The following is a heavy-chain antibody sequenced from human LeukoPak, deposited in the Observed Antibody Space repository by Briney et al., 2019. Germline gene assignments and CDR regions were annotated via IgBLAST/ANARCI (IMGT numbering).Heavy chain of an antibody. Sequence: SGGSLRLSCAASGFTFSSYGMHWVRQAPGKGLEWVAVISYDGSNKYYADSVKGRFTISRDNSKNTLYLQMNSLRAEDTAVYYCARVNYTAGGNLTDYYYGMDVWGQGTTVTVSS. D-gene: IGHD5-18*01. V-gene: IGHV3-30*03. J-gene: IGHJ6*02. CDR1: GFTFSSYG. CDR3: ARVNYTAGGNLTDYYYGMDV. CDR2: ISYDGSNK.